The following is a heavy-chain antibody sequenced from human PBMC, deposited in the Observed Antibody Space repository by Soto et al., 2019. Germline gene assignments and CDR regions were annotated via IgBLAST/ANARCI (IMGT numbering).Heavy chain of an antibody. Sequence: EVQLLESGGGLVQPGGSLRLSCAPSGFTFSSYAMNWVRQAPGKGLEWVSAITGSGGSKWYADSVKGRFTISRDNSKNTLYLQMHSLRAEDTALYLCANYYGDDAGGELFQHWGQGTLVTVSS. J-gene: IGHJ1*01. CDR3: ANYYGDDAGGELFQH. D-gene: IGHD4-17*01. CDR1: GFTFSSYA. V-gene: IGHV3-23*01. CDR2: ITGSGGSK.